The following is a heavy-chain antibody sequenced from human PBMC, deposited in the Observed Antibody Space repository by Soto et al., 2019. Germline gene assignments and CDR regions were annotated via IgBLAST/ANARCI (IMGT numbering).Heavy chain of an antibody. D-gene: IGHD2-15*01. Sequence: GESLKISCAASGLTFSNAWMNWVRQAPGKGLEWVGRIKSKTDGATTEYAAPVKGRFTISGDDSKNTLYLQMNSLKTEDTAVYYCTTDVAGAQDWYFDLWGRGTLVTVSS. CDR1: GLTFSNAW. CDR3: TTDVAGAQDWYFDL. V-gene: IGHV3-15*07. CDR2: IKSKTDGATT. J-gene: IGHJ2*01.